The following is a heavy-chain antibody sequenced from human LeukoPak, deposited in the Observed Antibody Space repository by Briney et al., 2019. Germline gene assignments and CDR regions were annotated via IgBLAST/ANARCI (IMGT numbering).Heavy chain of an antibody. CDR1: GFTFSSYW. CDR3: ARDEVLYYYGSGTLN. J-gene: IGHJ4*02. V-gene: IGHV3-7*01. CDR2: IKQDGSEK. Sequence: GGPLRLSCAASGFTFSSYWMSWVRQAPGKGLEWVANIKQDGSEKYYVASVKGRFTISRDNAKNSLYLQMNSLRAEDTAVYYCARDEVLYYYGSGTLNWGQGTLVTVSS. D-gene: IGHD3-10*01.